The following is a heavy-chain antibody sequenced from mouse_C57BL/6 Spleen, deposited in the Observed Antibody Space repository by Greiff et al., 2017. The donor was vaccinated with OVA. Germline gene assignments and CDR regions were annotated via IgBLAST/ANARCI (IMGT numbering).Heavy chain of an antibody. CDR1: GFTFSNYW. CDR2: IRLKSDNYAT. J-gene: IGHJ3*01. Sequence: EVMLVESGGGLVQPGGSMKLSCVASGFTFSNYWMNWVRQSPEKGLEWVAQIRLKSDNYATHYAESVKGRFTIPRDDSKSSVYLQMNNLRAEDTGIYYCTGLLGFAYWGQGTLVTVSA. D-gene: IGHD2-10*01. V-gene: IGHV6-3*01. CDR3: TGLLGFAY.